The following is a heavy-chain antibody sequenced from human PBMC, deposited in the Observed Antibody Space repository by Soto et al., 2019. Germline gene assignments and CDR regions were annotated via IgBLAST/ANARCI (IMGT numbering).Heavy chain of an antibody. Sequence: SVKVSCKASGGTFSSYAISWVRQAPGQGREWMGGIIPIFGTANYAQKFQGRVTITADESTSTAYMELSSLRSEDTAVYYCASTSSDDSSGYYSGGYYYYGMDVWGQGTTVTVS. CDR2: IIPIFGTA. J-gene: IGHJ6*02. CDR1: GGTFSSYA. CDR3: ASTSSDDSSGYYSGGYYYYGMDV. V-gene: IGHV1-69*13. D-gene: IGHD3-22*01.